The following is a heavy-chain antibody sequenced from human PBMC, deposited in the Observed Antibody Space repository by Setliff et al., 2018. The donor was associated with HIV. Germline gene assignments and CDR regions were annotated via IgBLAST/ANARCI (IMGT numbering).Heavy chain of an antibody. Sequence: SETLSLTCTVYGASISNSNSYWGWIRQPPGKRLEWLGSVYQSGSTSYNPSLSSRLTISVDTSKTQFSLKLSSVTAADTAVYYCARDQRGYCSSGLCYSWFDPWGQGTLVTVSS. CDR1: GASISNSNSY. CDR3: ARDQRGYCSSGLCYSWFDP. CDR2: VYQSGST. D-gene: IGHD2-15*01. J-gene: IGHJ5*02. V-gene: IGHV4-39*07.